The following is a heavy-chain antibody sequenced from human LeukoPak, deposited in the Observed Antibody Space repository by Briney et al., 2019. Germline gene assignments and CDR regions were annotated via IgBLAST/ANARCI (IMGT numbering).Heavy chain of an antibody. Sequence: GGSLRLSCAASGFTFSSYGMHCVRQAPGKGLEWVAFIRYDGSNKYYADSVKGRLTISRDNSKNTLYLQMNSLRAEDTAVYYCAKFGVYCSSTSCDNDYWGQGTLVTVSS. V-gene: IGHV3-30*02. CDR3: AKFGVYCSSTSCDNDY. CDR1: GFTFSSYG. CDR2: IRYDGSNK. J-gene: IGHJ4*02. D-gene: IGHD2-2*02.